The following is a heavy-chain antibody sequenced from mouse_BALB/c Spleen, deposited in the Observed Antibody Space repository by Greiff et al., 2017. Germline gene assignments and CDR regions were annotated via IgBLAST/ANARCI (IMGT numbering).Heavy chain of an antibody. D-gene: IGHD2-10*01. CDR1: GYTFTDYN. V-gene: IGHV1S29*02. Sequence: VQLKESGPELVKPGASVKISCKASGYTFTDYNMHWVKQSHGKSLEWIGYIYPYNGGTGYNQKFKSKATLTVDNSSSTAYMELRSLTSEDSAVYYCARGAYYGNYWFAYWGQGTLVTVSA. CDR3: ARGAYYGNYWFAY. J-gene: IGHJ3*01. CDR2: IYPYNGGT.